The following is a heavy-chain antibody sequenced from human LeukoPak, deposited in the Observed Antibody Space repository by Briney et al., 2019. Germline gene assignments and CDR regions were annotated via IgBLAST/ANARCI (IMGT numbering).Heavy chain of an antibody. CDR2: IRSKAYGGTT. CDR1: GFTFGDYA. D-gene: IGHD2-15*01. Sequence: GGSLRLSCTASGFTFGDYAMSWVRQAPGKGLEWVGFIRSKAYGGTTEYAASVKGRFTISRDDSKSIAYLQMNSLKTEDTAVYYCTRRTYCSGGSCLGYWGLGTLVTVSS. V-gene: IGHV3-49*04. CDR3: TRRTYCSGGSCLGY. J-gene: IGHJ4*02.